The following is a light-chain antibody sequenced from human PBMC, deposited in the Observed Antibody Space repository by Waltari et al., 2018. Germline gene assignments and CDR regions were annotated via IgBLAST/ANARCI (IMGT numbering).Light chain of an antibody. CDR1: ELPRKY. V-gene: IGLV3-10*01. Sequence: SYELTQPPSVSVSPGQTARITCSGHELPRKYAYWFQQKSGQAPRLVLYEDTKRPSGIPERFSGSRSGTVATLTISGAQVDDEADCYCYSSDSTGLRVFGGGTTVVVL. CDR2: EDT. J-gene: IGLJ1*01. CDR3: YSSDSTGLRV.